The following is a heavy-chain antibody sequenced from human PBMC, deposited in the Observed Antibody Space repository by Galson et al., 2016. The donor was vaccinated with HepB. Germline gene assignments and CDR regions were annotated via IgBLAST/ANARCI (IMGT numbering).Heavy chain of an antibody. V-gene: IGHV3-23*01. Sequence: SLRLSCAASGFRFTNYAMSWVRQAPGKGLEWVSTISGSGGNTYYADSLKGRFTISRDNSRNTVYLQMHSLRAEDTAVYVCARDSDDTDTHGYPLYYFYSWGQGTLVTVSS. J-gene: IGHJ4*02. D-gene: IGHD2-8*01. CDR2: ISGSGGNT. CDR3: ARDSDDTDTHGYPLYYFYS. CDR1: GFRFTNYA.